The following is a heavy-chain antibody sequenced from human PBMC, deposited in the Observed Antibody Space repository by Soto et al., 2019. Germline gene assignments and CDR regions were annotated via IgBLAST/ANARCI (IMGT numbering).Heavy chain of an antibody. CDR2: IIPISDTT. V-gene: IGHV1-69*01. J-gene: IGHJ6*02. Sequence: QVQLVQSGAEVKKPGSSVKVSCKASGGTFSSYAISWVRQAPGQGLEWMGGIIPISDTTNYGQKFQGRVTITADESTSTAYMELSSLISDDTAVYYCARSQGSSTSLAIYYYYYYGMDVWGQGTTVTVSS. CDR1: GGTFSSYA. D-gene: IGHD2-2*01. CDR3: ARSQGSSTSLAIYYYYYYGMDV.